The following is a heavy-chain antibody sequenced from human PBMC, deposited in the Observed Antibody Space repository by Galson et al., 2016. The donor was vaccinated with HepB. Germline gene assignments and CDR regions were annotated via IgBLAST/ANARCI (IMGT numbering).Heavy chain of an antibody. J-gene: IGHJ5*01. Sequence: SETLSLTCAVSGGSISSFHWWRWVRQPPGKGLEWIGEIYYSGNTNDNPSLKSRATISVDKSKNQFSLTLRSVTAADTAVYFCARDGNWFDSWGQGTLVTVS. CDR2: IYYSGNT. CDR3: ARDGNWFDS. CDR1: GGSISSFHW. V-gene: IGHV4-4*02.